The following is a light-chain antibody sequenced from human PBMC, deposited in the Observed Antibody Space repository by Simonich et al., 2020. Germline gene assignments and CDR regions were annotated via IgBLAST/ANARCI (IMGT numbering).Light chain of an antibody. CDR1: KSVLYSSNNKNY. V-gene: IGKV4-1*01. CDR2: WAS. J-gene: IGKJ1*01. CDR3: QQYYSTPWT. Sequence: IVMTQSPDSLAVSLGERATINCKSSKSVLYSSNNKNYLAWYQQKQGQPPKLLIYWASTRESGVPDRFSGSGSGTDFTLTISSLQAEDVAVYYCQQYYSTPWTFGQGTKVEIK.